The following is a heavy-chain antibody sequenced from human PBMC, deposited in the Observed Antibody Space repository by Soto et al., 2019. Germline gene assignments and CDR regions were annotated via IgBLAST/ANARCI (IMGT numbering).Heavy chain of an antibody. D-gene: IGHD6-19*01. Sequence: PGESLKLSCKGSGYSFTSYWIGWVRQMPGKGLEWMGIIYPGDSDTRYSPSFQGQVTISADKSISTAYLQWSSLKASDTAMYYCARSIAVAGTQYDAFDIWGQGTMVTVSS. CDR1: GYSFTSYW. CDR3: ARSIAVAGTQYDAFDI. V-gene: IGHV5-51*01. J-gene: IGHJ3*02. CDR2: IYPGDSDT.